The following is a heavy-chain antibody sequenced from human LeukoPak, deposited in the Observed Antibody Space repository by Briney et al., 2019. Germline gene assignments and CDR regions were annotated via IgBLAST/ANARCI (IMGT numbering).Heavy chain of an antibody. D-gene: IGHD3-10*01. CDR1: GGSISSGGYY. CDR2: IYHSGST. V-gene: IGHV4-30-2*01. CDR3: ARRPPGRPFDY. Sequence: SQTLSLTCTVSGGSISSGGYYWSWIRQPPGKGLEWIGYIYHSGSTYYNPSLKSRVTISVDTSKNRFSLKLSSVTAADTAVYYCARRPPGRPFDYWGQGTLVTVSS. J-gene: IGHJ4*02.